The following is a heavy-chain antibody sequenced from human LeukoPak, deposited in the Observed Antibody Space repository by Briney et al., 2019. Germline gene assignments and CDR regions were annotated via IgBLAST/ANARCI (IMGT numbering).Heavy chain of an antibody. J-gene: IGHJ3*02. CDR2: IYYSGST. CDR1: GGSISSYY. D-gene: IGHD2-15*01. CDR3: ARGRVARGAFDI. V-gene: IGHV4-59*01. Sequence: KPSETLSLTCTVSGGSISSYYWSWIRQPPGKGLEWIGYIYYSGSTNYNPSLKSRVTISVDTSKNQFFLKLSSVTAADTAVYYCARGRVARGAFDIWGQGTMVTVSS.